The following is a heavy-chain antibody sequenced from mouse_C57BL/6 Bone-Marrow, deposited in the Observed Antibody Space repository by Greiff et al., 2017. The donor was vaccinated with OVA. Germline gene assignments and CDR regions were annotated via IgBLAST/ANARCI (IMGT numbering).Heavy chain of an antibody. D-gene: IGHD2-2*01. CDR1: GYTFTSYW. CDR2: IYPGSGST. Sequence: QVQLQQPGAELVKPGASVKMSCKASGYTFTSYWITWVKQRPGQGLEWIGDIYPGSGSTNYNEKFKSKATLTVDTSSSTAYMQLSSLPSEDSAVYYCASIWLRLYYFDYWGQGTTLTVSS. V-gene: IGHV1-55*01. CDR3: ASIWLRLYYFDY. J-gene: IGHJ2*01.